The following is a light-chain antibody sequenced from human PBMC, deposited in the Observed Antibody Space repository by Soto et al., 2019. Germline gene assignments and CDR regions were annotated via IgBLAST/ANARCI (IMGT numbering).Light chain of an antibody. CDR1: SSNIVSNY. J-gene: IGLJ2*01. V-gene: IGLV1-47*02. CDR2: RNS. Sequence: QSVLTQPPSASGTPGQRVTISCSGSSSNIVSNYVYWYRQLPGAGPKLLIFRNSQRPSDTPARFSASTSGNSASLAISGLRSEDEGDYYFSSLYDNLRGVLFGVGTKLTVL. CDR3: SSLYDNLRGVL.